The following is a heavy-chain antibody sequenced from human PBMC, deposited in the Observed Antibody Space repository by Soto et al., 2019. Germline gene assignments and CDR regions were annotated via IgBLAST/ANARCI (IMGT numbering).Heavy chain of an antibody. CDR3: ARIVATQYYYYGMDV. J-gene: IGHJ6*02. Sequence: GGSLRLSCAASGFTFSSYWMHWVRQAPGKGLVWVSRIISDGSSTSYADSVKGRFTISRDNAKNTLYLQMNSLRAEDTAVYYCARIVATQYYYYGMDVWGQGTTVTVSS. V-gene: IGHV3-74*01. CDR2: IISDGSST. CDR1: GFTFSSYW. D-gene: IGHD5-12*01.